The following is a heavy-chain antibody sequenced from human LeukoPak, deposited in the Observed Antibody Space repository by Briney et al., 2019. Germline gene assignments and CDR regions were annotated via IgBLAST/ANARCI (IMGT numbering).Heavy chain of an antibody. J-gene: IGHJ6*03. CDR1: GFTFSSYV. Sequence: GGSLRLSCAASGFTFSSYVMTWVRQAPGKGLEWVSAIRGSGGSTYYADSVKGRFTISRDNSKNTLYLQMNSLRAEDTAVYYCAKDSSSWYSVYYYYMDVWGKGTTVTISS. D-gene: IGHD6-13*01. V-gene: IGHV3-23*01. CDR3: AKDSSSWYSVYYYYMDV. CDR2: IRGSGGST.